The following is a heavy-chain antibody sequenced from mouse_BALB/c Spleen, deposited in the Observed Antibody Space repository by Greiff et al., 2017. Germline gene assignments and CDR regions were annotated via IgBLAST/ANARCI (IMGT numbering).Heavy chain of an antibody. J-gene: IGHJ3*01. D-gene: IGHD1-1*01. Sequence: QVQLQQPGAELVRPGASVTLSCKASGYTFTDYEMHWVKQTPVHGLEWIGAIDPETGGTAYNQKFKGKATLTADKSSSTAYMELRSLTSEDSAVYYCTRDGYGSSPFAYWGQGTLVTVSA. CDR2: IDPETGGT. CDR3: TRDGYGSSPFAY. CDR1: GYTFTDYE. V-gene: IGHV1-15*01.